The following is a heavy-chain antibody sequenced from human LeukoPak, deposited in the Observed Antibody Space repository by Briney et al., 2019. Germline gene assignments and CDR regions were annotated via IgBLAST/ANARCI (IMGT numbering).Heavy chain of an antibody. CDR1: GGSISSSSYY. V-gene: IGHV4-61*05. Sequence: SETLSLTCTVSGGSISSSSYYWGWIRQPPGKGLEWIGYIYYSGSTNYNPSLKSRVTISVDTSKNQFSLKLSSVTAADTAVYYCARRGYSSGWYAFDYWGQGTLVTVSS. J-gene: IGHJ4*02. CDR3: ARRGYSSGWYAFDY. D-gene: IGHD6-19*01. CDR2: IYYSGST.